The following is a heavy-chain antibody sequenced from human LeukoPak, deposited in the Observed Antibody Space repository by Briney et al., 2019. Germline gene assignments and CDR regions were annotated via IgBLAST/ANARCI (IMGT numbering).Heavy chain of an antibody. D-gene: IGHD1-1*01. CDR2: ISYDGSNK. J-gene: IGHJ4*02. CDR1: GFTFSSYA. Sequence: GGSLRLSCAAYGFTFSSYAMHRVRQAPGKGLEWVAVISYDGSNKYYADSVKGRFTISRDNSKNTLYLKMNSLRAEDAAVYYCARDLLRPYNNENYWGQGTLVTVSS. CDR3: ARDLLRPYNNENY. V-gene: IGHV3-30*01.